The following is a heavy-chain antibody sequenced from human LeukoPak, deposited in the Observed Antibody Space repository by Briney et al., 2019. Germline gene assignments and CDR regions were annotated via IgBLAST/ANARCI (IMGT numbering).Heavy chain of an antibody. CDR1: GFTFSSYS. CDR2: ISSSSSYI. CDR3: ARDDLKVDVLLWFGEHGIGNGMDV. V-gene: IGHV3-21*01. Sequence: GGSLRLSCAASGFTFSSYSMNWVRQAPRKGLEWVSSISSSSSYIYYADSVKGRFTISRDNAKNSLYLQMNSLRAEDTAVYYCARDDLKVDVLLWFGEHGIGNGMDVWGQGTTVTVSS. D-gene: IGHD3-10*01. J-gene: IGHJ6*02.